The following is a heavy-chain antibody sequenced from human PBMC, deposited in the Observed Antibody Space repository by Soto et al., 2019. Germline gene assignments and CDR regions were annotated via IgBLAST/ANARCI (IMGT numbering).Heavy chain of an antibody. CDR1: GYRFSSYW. D-gene: IGHD3-10*01. V-gene: IGHV5-51*01. J-gene: IGHJ4*02. CDR2: IYPDDSDT. Sequence: GESLKISCKGSGYRFSSYWIGWVRQRPGKGLEWMGIIYPDDSDTRYSPSFQGQVTISVDDSLSTAYLQWSSLKASDTAMYYCVRHPAYKVDNHGYYFDYWGQGTLVTVSS. CDR3: VRHPAYKVDNHGYYFDY.